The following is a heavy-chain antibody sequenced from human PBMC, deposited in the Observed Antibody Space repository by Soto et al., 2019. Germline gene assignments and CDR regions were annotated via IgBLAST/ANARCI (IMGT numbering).Heavy chain of an antibody. J-gene: IGHJ3*02. CDR1: GGSISSYY. CDR2: IYYSGST. D-gene: IGHD3-10*01. CDR3: ARSGGYSDAFDI. V-gene: IGHV4-59*01. Sequence: QVQLQESGPGLVKPSETLSLTCTVSGGSISSYYWSWIRQPPGKGLEWIGYIYYSGSTNYNPSLKSRVTISVDTSKNQFSLKLSSVTAADTAVYCCARSGGYSDAFDIWGQGTMVTVSS.